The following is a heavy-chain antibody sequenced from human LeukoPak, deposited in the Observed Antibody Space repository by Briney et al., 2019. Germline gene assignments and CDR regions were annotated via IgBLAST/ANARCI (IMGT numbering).Heavy chain of an antibody. Sequence: GEPLKISCKGSGYSFTSYWIGWVRQMPGKGLEWMGIIYPGDSDTRYSPSFQGQATISADKSISTAYLQWSSLKASDTAMYYCARRDYYDSSGYYEYFQHWGQGTLVTVSS. J-gene: IGHJ1*01. V-gene: IGHV5-51*01. CDR2: IYPGDSDT. D-gene: IGHD3-22*01. CDR3: ARRDYYDSSGYYEYFQH. CDR1: GYSFTSYW.